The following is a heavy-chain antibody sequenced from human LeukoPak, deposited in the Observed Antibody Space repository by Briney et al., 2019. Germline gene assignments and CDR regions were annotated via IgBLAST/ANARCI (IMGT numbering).Heavy chain of an antibody. D-gene: IGHD3-22*01. V-gene: IGHV4-39*01. CDR2: VYYSGST. J-gene: IGHJ4*02. Sequence: PSETLSLTCTVSGDSIKTSSYYWGWIRQPPGKGLEWIGSVYYSGSTYYNPSLKSRLTISVDTSKNQFSLNLSSVTAADTAVYFCARHYSSGYELDVDYWGQGTLVTVS. CDR3: ARHYSSGYELDVDY. CDR1: GDSIKTSSYY.